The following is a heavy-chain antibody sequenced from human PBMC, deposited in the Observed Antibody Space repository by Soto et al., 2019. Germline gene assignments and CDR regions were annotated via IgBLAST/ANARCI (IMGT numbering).Heavy chain of an antibody. D-gene: IGHD2-8*01. CDR2: INHSGST. CDR3: ARGSVVLMVYAILYYYGMDV. J-gene: IGHJ6*02. V-gene: IGHV4-34*01. Sequence: SETLSLTCAVYGGSFSGYYWSWIRQPPGKGLEWIGEINHSGSTNYNPSLKSRVTISVDTSKNQFSLKLSSVTAADTAVYYCARGSVVLMVYAILYYYGMDVWGQGTTVTVSS. CDR1: GGSFSGYY.